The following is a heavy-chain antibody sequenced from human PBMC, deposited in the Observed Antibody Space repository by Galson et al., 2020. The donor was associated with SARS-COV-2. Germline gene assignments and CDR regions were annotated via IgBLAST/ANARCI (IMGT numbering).Heavy chain of an antibody. Sequence: GGSLRLYCAASGFTFSTYAMHWVRQAPGKGPEWVAFIYYDGSNTYYADSVKGRFTISRDNSMNTLYLQMNSLRDEDTAVYYCAKHRGTLVRGGLFDYWGQGTLVTVSS. V-gene: IGHV3-30*02. CDR3: AKHRGTLVRGGLFDY. CDR1: GFTFSTYA. D-gene: IGHD3-10*01. CDR2: IYYDGSNT. J-gene: IGHJ4*02.